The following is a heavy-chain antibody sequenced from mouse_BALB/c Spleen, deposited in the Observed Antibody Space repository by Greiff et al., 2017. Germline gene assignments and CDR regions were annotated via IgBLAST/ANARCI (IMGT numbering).Heavy chain of an antibody. J-gene: IGHJ4*01. Sequence: EVKLVESGPGLVKPSQSLSLTCSVTGYSITSGYYWNWIRQFPGNKLEWMGYISYDGSNNYNPSLKNRISITRDTSKNQFFLKLNSVTTEDTATYYCARESSGYLYYYAMDYWGQGTSVTGSS. V-gene: IGHV3-6*02. D-gene: IGHD3-1*01. CDR2: ISYDGSN. CDR1: GYSITSGYY. CDR3: ARESSGYLYYYAMDY.